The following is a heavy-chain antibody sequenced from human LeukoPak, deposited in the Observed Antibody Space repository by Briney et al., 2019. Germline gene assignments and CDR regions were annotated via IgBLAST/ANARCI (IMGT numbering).Heavy chain of an antibody. CDR1: GFTFSSYS. Sequence: GGSLRLSCAASGFTFSSYSMNWVPQAPGKGLEWVSSISSSNSYIYYADSVKGRFTISRDNAKNSLYLQMNCLRAEDTAVYYCARGYGSGSFYYWGQGTLVTVSS. D-gene: IGHD3-10*01. CDR3: ARGYGSGSFYY. J-gene: IGHJ4*02. V-gene: IGHV3-21*01. CDR2: ISSSNSYI.